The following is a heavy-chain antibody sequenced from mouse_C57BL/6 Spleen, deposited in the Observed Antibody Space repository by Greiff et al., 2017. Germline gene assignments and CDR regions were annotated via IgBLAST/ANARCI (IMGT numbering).Heavy chain of an antibody. D-gene: IGHD1-1*01. V-gene: IGHV1-50*01. CDR3: ARGTGHYYGSSYSY. CDR1: GYTFTSYW. J-gene: IGHJ2*01. Sequence: VQLQQPGAELVKPGASVKLSCKASGYTFTSYWMQWVKQRPGQGLEWIGEIDPSDSYTNYNQKFKGKATLTVDTSSSTAYMQLSSLTSEDSAVYYCARGTGHYYGSSYSYWGQGTTLTVSS. CDR2: IDPSDSYT.